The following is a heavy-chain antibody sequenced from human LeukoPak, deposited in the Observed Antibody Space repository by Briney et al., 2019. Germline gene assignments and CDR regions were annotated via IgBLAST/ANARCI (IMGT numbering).Heavy chain of an antibody. CDR3: ARTVVVTAIHYFDY. CDR2: IYTIGST. D-gene: IGHD2-21*02. Sequence: SETLSLTCTASGDSISSYYWSWIRQPPGKGLEWIGYIYTIGSTNYNPSLESRVTISVDTSKNHFSLKLSSVTAADTAVYYCARTVVVTAIHYFDYWGQGTLVTVSS. J-gene: IGHJ4*02. V-gene: IGHV4-4*09. CDR1: GDSISSYY.